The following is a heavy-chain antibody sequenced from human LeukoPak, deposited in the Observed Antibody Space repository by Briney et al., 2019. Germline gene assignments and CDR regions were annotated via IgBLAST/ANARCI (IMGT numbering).Heavy chain of an antibody. J-gene: IGHJ4*02. Sequence: GGSLRLSCAASGFTFSDYTMNWVRQPPGKGLEWVSSISSGSSYIYYADSMKGRFTISRDNAKSSLYLQMNTLRAEDTAVYYCARGIAAAGTGLDYWGRGTLVTVSS. CDR3: ARGIAAAGTGLDY. CDR1: GFTFSDYT. CDR2: ISSGSSYI. D-gene: IGHD6-13*01. V-gene: IGHV3-21*01.